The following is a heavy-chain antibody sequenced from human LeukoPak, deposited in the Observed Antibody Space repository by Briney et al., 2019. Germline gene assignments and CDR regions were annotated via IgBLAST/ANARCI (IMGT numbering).Heavy chain of an antibody. CDR2: ISSSSSYI. CDR3: ARSGHTGATTVDY. V-gene: IGHV3-21*01. J-gene: IGHJ4*02. D-gene: IGHD1-26*01. CDR1: GFTFSSYS. Sequence: GGSLRLSCAASGFTFSSYSMNWVRQAPGKGLEWVSSISSSSSYIYYADSVKGRFTISRDNAKNSLYLQMNSLRAEDTAVYYCARSGHTGATTVDYWGQGTLVTVPS.